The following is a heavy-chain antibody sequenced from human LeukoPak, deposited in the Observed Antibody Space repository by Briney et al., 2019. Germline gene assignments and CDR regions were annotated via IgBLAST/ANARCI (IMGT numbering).Heavy chain of an antibody. CDR2: ISYDGSNK. CDR3: ARALCSGGSCYSGYYFYGMDV. V-gene: IGHV3-30-3*01. J-gene: IGHJ6*02. D-gene: IGHD2-15*01. Sequence: GGSLRLSCTVSGFTFSDYAMYWVRQAPGQGLDWVSLISYDGSNKYYADSVKGRFTISRDNSKSTLFLQMNSLRAEDTATYFCARALCSGGSCYSGYYFYGMDVWGQGTTVTVSS. CDR1: GFTFSDYA.